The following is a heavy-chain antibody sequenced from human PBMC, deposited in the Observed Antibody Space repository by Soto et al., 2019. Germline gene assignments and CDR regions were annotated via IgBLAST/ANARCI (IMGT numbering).Heavy chain of an antibody. J-gene: IGHJ2*01. Sequence: QVQLVQSGAEVKKPGSSVKVSCKASGGTFSSYAISWVRQAPGQGLEWMGGIIPIFGTANYAQKFQGRVTIATDESTSTAYMELSRQRAEDTAVYYGGRGEVATIRKKHRCYFWYFDLWGRGTLVTVSS. CDR2: IIPIFGTA. V-gene: IGHV1-69*05. D-gene: IGHD5-12*01. CDR3: GRGEVATIRKKHRCYFWYFDL. CDR1: GGTFSSYA.